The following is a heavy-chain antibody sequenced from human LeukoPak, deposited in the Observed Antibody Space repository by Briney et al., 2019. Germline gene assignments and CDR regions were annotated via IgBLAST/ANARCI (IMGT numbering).Heavy chain of an antibody. J-gene: IGHJ4*02. D-gene: IGHD6-19*01. CDR2: IKEDGSEK. Sequence: GGSLRLSCAASRFTFSTYWMSWVRQAPGKGLECVANIKEDGSEKYYVDSVKGRFTISRDNAKNSLYLQMDSLRAEDTAVYYCARDRPGVAVAATDYWGQGTLVTVSS. V-gene: IGHV3-7*03. CDR1: RFTFSTYW. CDR3: ARDRPGVAVAATDY.